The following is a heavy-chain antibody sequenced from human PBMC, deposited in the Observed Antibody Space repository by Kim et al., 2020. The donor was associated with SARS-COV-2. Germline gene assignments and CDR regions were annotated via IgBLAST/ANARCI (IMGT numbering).Heavy chain of an antibody. V-gene: IGHV1-46*01. CDR2: INPSGGST. Sequence: ASVKVSCKASGYTFTSYYMHWVRQAPGQGLEWMGIINPSGGSTSYAQKFQGRVTMTRDTSTSTVYMELSSLRSEDTAVYYCARDRFLEAVADRGDAFDIWGQGTMVTVSS. D-gene: IGHD6-19*01. CDR3: ARDRFLEAVADRGDAFDI. CDR1: GYTFTSYY. J-gene: IGHJ3*02.